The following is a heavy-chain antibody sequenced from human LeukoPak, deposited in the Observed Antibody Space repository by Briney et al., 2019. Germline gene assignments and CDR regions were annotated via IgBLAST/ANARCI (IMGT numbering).Heavy chain of an antibody. V-gene: IGHV3-21*06. J-gene: IGHJ4*02. CDR2: ISPDGETT. D-gene: IGHD3-10*01. Sequence: GGSLRLSCAASGFTFSSYGMHWVRQAPGKGLEWVSSISPDGETTYHADSVKGRFTTSRDNAKSSLYLQMNSLRAEDTALYYCTRDLPVPSLVRGIIIYGLIDYWGQGTLVTVSS. CDR3: TRDLPVPSLVRGIIIYGLIDY. CDR1: GFTFSSYG.